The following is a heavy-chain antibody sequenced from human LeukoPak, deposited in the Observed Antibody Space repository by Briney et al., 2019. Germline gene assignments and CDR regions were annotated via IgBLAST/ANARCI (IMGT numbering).Heavy chain of an antibody. V-gene: IGHV4-59*08. D-gene: IGHD3-22*01. CDR3: ARHMKAHYYDSSGYYYRLYYFDY. CDR2: IYYSGST. J-gene: IGHJ4*02. CDR1: GGSISSYY. Sequence: SETLSLTYTVSGGSISSYYWSWIRQPPGKGLEWIGYIYYSGSTNYNPSLKSRVTISVDTSKNQFSLKLSSVTAADTAVYYCARHMKAHYYDSSGYYYRLYYFDYWGQGTLVTVSS.